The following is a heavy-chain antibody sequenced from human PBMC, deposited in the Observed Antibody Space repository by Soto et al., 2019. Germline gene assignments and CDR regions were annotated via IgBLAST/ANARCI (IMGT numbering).Heavy chain of an antibody. CDR1: GASISSGGYH. CDR3: ARETVEWLPFGNPFDN. J-gene: IGHJ3*02. V-gene: IGHV4-31*03. CDR2: IYYNWST. Sequence: TLSLTCILSGASISSGGYHSRGICQQITKGLLWIGYIYYNWSTYYNKSLHSGVTILVDTSKNKFSLKLRSVTDPTTTVYFCARETVEWLPFGNPFDNWGQGTMLTAS. D-gene: IGHD3-3*01.